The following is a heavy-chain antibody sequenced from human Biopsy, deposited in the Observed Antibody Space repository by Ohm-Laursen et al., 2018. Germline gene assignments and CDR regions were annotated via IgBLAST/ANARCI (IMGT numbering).Heavy chain of an antibody. D-gene: IGHD3-22*01. Sequence: GTLSLTCAVYVESFNGYYWSWIRQTPGKGLEWIGEINHSGRTNYNPSLKSRVTISVDTSKNQFSLKVRSVTAADTAVYYCVRGVDYYDPYHYYALDVWGQGTTVTVSS. CDR1: VESFNGYY. J-gene: IGHJ6*02. CDR3: VRGVDYYDPYHYYALDV. CDR2: INHSGRT. V-gene: IGHV4-34*01.